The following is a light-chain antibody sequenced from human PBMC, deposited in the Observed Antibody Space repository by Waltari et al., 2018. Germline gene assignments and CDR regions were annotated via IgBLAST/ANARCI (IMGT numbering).Light chain of an antibody. J-gene: IGLJ3*02. CDR2: YNLDSEK. CDR1: SDINVGTSR. CDR3: MIWHISAWE. Sequence: QAVLTQPSSLSAPPGASASLTCTLRSDINVGTSRIYWYQQKPGSPPQYVMRYNLDSEKQRGSGVPSRFSGSKDASANAGILLIAGLQSEDEADYYCMIWHISAWEFGGGTKLTVL. V-gene: IGLV5-45*03.